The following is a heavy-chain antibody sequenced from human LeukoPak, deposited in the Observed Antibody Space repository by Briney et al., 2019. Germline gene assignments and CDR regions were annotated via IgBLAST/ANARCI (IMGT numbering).Heavy chain of an antibody. CDR1: GFTFTSYG. V-gene: IGHV3-23*01. D-gene: IGHD4/OR15-4a*01. CDR3: AKPYDYGPYSFDY. Sequence: PGGSLRLSCAASGFTFTSYGLSWVRQAPGKGLEWVSAISGSGGTTYYAESVRGRFTISRDSSKNTLYLQMNSLRAEDTAIYYCAKPYDYGPYSFDYWGQGALVTVSS. J-gene: IGHJ4*02. CDR2: ISGSGGTT.